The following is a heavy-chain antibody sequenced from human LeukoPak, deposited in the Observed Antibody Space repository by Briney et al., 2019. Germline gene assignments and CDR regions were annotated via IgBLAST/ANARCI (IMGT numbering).Heavy chain of an antibody. D-gene: IGHD3-9*01. CDR1: RGTFSSYA. CDR2: IIPIFGTA. V-gene: IGHV1-69*06. CDR3: ASPDYDILTGYLVY. Sequence: ASVKVSCKASRGTFSSYAISWVRQAPGQGLEWMGGIIPIFGTANYAQKFQGRVTITADKSTSTAYMELSSLRSEDTAVYYCASPDYDILTGYLVYWGQGTLVTVSS. J-gene: IGHJ4*02.